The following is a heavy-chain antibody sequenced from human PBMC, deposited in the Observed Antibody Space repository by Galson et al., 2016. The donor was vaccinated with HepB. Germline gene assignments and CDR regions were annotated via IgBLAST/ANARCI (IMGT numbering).Heavy chain of an antibody. V-gene: IGHV3-11*06. CDR1: GFTFGDYY. D-gene: IGHD2-2*01. Sequence: SLRLSCAASGFTFGDYYMSWIHQAPGKGLEWVSYISATSNYLNYADSVKGRFTVSRDNAKSSLYLQMNSLRAEDTAVYYGARDLFTRVAVSYAGMDVWGQGTTVTVSS. CDR2: ISATSNYL. J-gene: IGHJ6*02. CDR3: ARDLFTRVAVSYAGMDV.